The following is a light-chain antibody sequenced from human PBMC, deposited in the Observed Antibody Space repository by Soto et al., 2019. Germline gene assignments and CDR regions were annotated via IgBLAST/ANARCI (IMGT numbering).Light chain of an antibody. CDR2: LEGSGTY. Sequence: QLVLTQSSSASASLGSSVNLTCSLSSGHRSYIIAWHQQQPGKAPRFLMKLEGSGTYSKGSGIPDRFSGSSSGADRYLTIRNLQSEDEADYYCETWDTNTRVFGGGTKLTVL. V-gene: IGLV4-60*03. J-gene: IGLJ3*02. CDR1: SGHRSYI. CDR3: ETWDTNTRV.